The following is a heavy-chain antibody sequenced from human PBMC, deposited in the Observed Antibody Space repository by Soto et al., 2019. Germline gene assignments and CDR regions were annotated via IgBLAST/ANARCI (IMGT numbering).Heavy chain of an antibody. CDR2: FYPTGET. CDR3: ARCGLDYGMDV. Sequence: QVQLQESGPGLVKPSETLSLTCTVSGGSISSYYWCWTRQPAGKGLEWIGRFYPTGETYYNPSLQSRLTMSADTSRNQFSLNLTSVTAADTAVYYCARCGLDYGMDVWGQGTTVTVSS. V-gene: IGHV4-4*07. J-gene: IGHJ6*02. D-gene: IGHD3-16*01. CDR1: GGSISSYY.